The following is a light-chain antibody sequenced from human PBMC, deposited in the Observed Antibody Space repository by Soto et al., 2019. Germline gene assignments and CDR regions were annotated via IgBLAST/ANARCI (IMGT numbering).Light chain of an antibody. CDR1: SSNIGSNY. CDR3: AAGDDSLSGRV. V-gene: IGLV1-47*01. Sequence: QSVLTQPPSASGTPGQRVTISCSGSSSNIGSNYVYWYQQLPGTAPKLLIYRNNQRPSGIPDRFSGSKSGTSASLAISGLRSEDEADYDCAAGDDSLSGRVFGTGTKVTVL. J-gene: IGLJ1*01. CDR2: RNN.